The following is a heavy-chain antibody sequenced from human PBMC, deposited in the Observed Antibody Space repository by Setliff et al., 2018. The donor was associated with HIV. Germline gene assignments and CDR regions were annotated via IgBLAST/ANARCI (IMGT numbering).Heavy chain of an antibody. CDR2: IIRVFETA. CDR1: GGTFSSYA. J-gene: IGHJ6*02. V-gene: IGHV1-69*13. CDR3: ARVFSSYGMDV. Sequence: SVKVSCKASGGTFSSYAVSWVRQAPGQGLEWMGAIIRVFETANYAQKFQGRVTITADESTSTAYMELSSLRSEETAVYYCARVFSSYGMDVWGQGTTVTVSS. D-gene: IGHD3-3*01.